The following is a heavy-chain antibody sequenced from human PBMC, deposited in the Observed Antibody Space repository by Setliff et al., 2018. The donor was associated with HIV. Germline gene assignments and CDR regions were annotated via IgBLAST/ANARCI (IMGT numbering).Heavy chain of an antibody. Sequence: PSETLSLTCSVPGGSSIANTFASTWIRQSPGKGLEYIGDVSYSGATMYTNYNPSLESRVTVSEDTSRHQFSLKLTSVTADDTGIYYCARGPPFAYWGQGLLVTVSS. CDR1: GGSSIANTFA. CDR2: VSYSGAT. J-gene: IGHJ4*02. CDR3: ARGPPFAY. V-gene: IGHV4-39*07.